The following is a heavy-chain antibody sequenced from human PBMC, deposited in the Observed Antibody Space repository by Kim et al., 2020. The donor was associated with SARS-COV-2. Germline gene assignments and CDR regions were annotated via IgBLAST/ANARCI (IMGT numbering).Heavy chain of an antibody. CDR3: ARHEDGGYWGY. J-gene: IGHJ4*02. CDR1: GGSISSYY. D-gene: IGHD7-27*01. CDR2: MHYSGGS. Sequence: SETLSLTCTVSGGSISSYYWSWIRQPPGKGLEWIGYMHYSGGSSYNPSLKSRVTMSVDTSKNQFSLRLSSVTAADTAVYYCARHEDGGYWGYWGQGTLVTVSS. V-gene: IGHV4-59*08.